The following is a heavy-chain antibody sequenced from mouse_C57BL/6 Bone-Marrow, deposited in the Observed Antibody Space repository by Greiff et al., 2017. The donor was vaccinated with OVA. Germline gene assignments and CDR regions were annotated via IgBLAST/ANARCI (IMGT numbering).Heavy chain of an antibody. J-gene: IGHJ3*01. D-gene: IGHD1-1*01. CDR2: IDPENGDT. CDR1: GFNIKDDY. Sequence: VQLQQSGAELVRPGASVKLSCTASGFNIKDDYMPWVKQRPEQGLEWIGWIDPENGDTEYASKFQGKATITADTSSNTAYLQLSSLTSEDTAVYYCTAILLLRPFAYWGQGTLVTVSA. V-gene: IGHV14-4*01. CDR3: TAILLLRPFAY.